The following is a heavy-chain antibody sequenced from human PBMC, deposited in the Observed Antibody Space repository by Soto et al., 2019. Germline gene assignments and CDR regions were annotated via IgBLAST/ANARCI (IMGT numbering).Heavy chain of an antibody. Sequence: GASVKVSCKASGYTFTGYYMHWVRQAPGQGLEWMGWINPNSGGTNYAQKFQGRVTMTRDTSISTAYMELSRLRSDDTAVYYSARVGDVSYYYYGMDVWGQGTTVTVSS. D-gene: IGHD4-17*01. CDR1: GYTFTGYY. CDR2: INPNSGGT. V-gene: IGHV1-2*02. CDR3: ARVGDVSYYYYGMDV. J-gene: IGHJ6*02.